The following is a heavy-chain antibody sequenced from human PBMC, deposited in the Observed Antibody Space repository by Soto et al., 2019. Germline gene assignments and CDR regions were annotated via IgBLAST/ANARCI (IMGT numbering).Heavy chain of an antibody. CDR2: ISGSGGST. V-gene: IGHV3-23*01. CDR3: AKDPSPYNWNSNWFDP. Sequence: GGSLRLSCAASGFTFSSYAMSWVRQAPGKGLEWVSAISGSGGSTYYADSVKGRFTISRDNSKNTLYLQMNSLRAEDTAVYYCAKDPSPYNWNSNWFDPWGQGTLVTVSS. J-gene: IGHJ5*02. CDR1: GFTFSSYA. D-gene: IGHD1-7*01.